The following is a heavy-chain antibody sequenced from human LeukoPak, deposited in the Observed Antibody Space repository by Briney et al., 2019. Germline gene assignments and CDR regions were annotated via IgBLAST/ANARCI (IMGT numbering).Heavy chain of an antibody. J-gene: IGHJ4*02. CDR3: AKDQSSWYQLCDY. CDR2: ISDDGRHN. CDR1: GFTFSTYA. V-gene: IGHV3-30*04. D-gene: IGHD6-13*01. Sequence: PGGSLRLSCAASGFTFSTYAMNRVRQAPGKGLEWVAVISDDGRHNYYADSVKGRFTISRDNSKSTLYLQMNSLRAEDTAVYYCAKDQSSWYQLCDYWGQGTLVTVSS.